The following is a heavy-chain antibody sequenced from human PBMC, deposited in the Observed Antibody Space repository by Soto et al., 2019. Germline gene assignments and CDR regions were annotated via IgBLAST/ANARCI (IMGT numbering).Heavy chain of an antibody. V-gene: IGHV3-33*01. J-gene: IGHJ4*02. CDR1: GFTFSLYG. CDR3: ATWQGSLHFHH. Sequence: PGGSLRHSCAASGFTFSLYGMHWVRQAPGKGLEWVAAIWDDGRRKDYADSVKDRLFISRDNSKNTLYLQLDSLRPEDTAVYYCATWQGSLHFHHWRQGTLATVSS. CDR2: IWDDGRRK.